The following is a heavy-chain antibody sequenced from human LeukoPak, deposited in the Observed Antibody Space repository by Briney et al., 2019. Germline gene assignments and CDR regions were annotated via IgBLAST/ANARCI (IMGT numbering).Heavy chain of an antibody. CDR3: AKDPTLPWERYYYYMDV. D-gene: IGHD1-26*01. CDR1: GFTFSSYG. Sequence: GGSLRLSCAASGFTFSSYGMHWVRQAPGKGLEWVAFIRYDGSNKYYADSVKGRFTISRDNSKNTLYLQMNSLRAEDTAVYYCAKDPTLPWERYYYYMDVWGKGTTVTISS. J-gene: IGHJ6*03. V-gene: IGHV3-30*02. CDR2: IRYDGSNK.